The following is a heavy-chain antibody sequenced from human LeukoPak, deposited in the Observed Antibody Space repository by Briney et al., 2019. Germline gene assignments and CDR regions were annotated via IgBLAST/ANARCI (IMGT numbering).Heavy chain of an antibody. D-gene: IGHD1-1*01. CDR2: INPNSGGT. CDR3: ARANPYNWNGHRSRTLFDY. CDR1: GYIFTDYY. Sequence: GASVKVSCKASGYIFTDYYMHWVRQAPGQELGWMGRINPNSGGTNYAQKFQGRVTMTRDTSTSTVYMELSSLRSEDTAVYYCARANPYNWNGHRSRTLFDYWGQGTLVTVSS. V-gene: IGHV1/OR15-1*04. J-gene: IGHJ4*02.